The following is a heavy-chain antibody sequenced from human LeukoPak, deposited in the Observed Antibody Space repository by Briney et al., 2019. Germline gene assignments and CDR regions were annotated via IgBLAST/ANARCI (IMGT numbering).Heavy chain of an antibody. CDR1: GGSISSGSYY. D-gene: IGHD2-15*01. J-gene: IGHJ6*02. Sequence: SQTLSLTCTVSGGSISSGSYYWSWIRQPAGTGLEWIERIYTSGSTNYNPSLKSRVTISVDTSKTQFSLKLSSVTAADTAVYYCARESVYCSGGSCYSPYYGMDVWGQGTTVTVSS. CDR2: IYTSGST. V-gene: IGHV4-61*02. CDR3: ARESVYCSGGSCYSPYYGMDV.